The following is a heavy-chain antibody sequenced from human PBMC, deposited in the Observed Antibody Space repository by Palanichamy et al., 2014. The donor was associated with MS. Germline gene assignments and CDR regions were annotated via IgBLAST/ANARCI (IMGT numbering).Heavy chain of an antibody. Sequence: QVRRGGGRGGGRWSSLGRSRRDSPVQPLDSPSVAMACTGSGQAPGKGLEWVAVISYDGSNKYYADSVKGRFTISRDNSKNTLYLQMNSLRAGDTAVYYCAKNLFGVFGYYYGMDVWGQGTTVTVSS. J-gene: IGHJ6*02. CDR2: ISYDGSNK. CDR3: AKNLFGVFGYYYGMDV. V-gene: IGHV3-30*18. D-gene: IGHD3-10*02. CDR1: DSPSVAMA.